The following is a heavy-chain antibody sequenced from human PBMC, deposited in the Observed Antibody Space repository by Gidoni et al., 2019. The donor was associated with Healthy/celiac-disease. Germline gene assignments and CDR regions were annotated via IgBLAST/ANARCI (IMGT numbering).Heavy chain of an antibody. D-gene: IGHD2-15*01. V-gene: IGHV1-18*04. J-gene: IGHJ4*02. CDR3: AKQIGYCSGGSCLYYFDY. CDR2: ISAYNGNT. CDR1: GYTFTSYG. Sequence: QVQLVQSGAEVKKPGASVKVSCKASGYTFTSYGISWVRQAPGQGLEWMGWISAYNGNTNYAQKLQGRVTMTTDTSTSTAYMELRSLRSDDTAVYYCAKQIGYCSGGSCLYYFDYWGQGTLVTVSS.